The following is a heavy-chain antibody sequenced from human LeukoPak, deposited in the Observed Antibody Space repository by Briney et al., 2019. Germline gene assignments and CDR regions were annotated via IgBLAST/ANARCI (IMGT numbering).Heavy chain of an antibody. CDR1: GFTFTSYA. CDR3: ARGKVMDY. Sequence: GGSLRLSCAASGFTFTSYAMNWVRQAPGQGLEWMGWINTNTGNPTYAQGFTGRFDFSLDTSVSTAYLQISSLKAEDTAVYYCARGKVMDYWGQGTLVTVSS. V-gene: IGHV7-4-1*02. CDR2: INTNTGNP. D-gene: IGHD2-8*01. J-gene: IGHJ4*02.